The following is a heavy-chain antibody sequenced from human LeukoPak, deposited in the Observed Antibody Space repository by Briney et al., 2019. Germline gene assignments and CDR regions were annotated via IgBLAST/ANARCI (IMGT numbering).Heavy chain of an antibody. Sequence: SESLSLTCALYGGSFSGYYWGWTRQPPGKGMEWIGEINHIGSTNYNPSLKGRVTISVDTSKNQFSLKLSSVTAADTAVYYCARGTVYSGYDRLGPPHAFDIWGQGTMVTVSS. CDR1: GGSFSGYY. CDR3: ARGTVYSGYDRLGPPHAFDI. D-gene: IGHD5-12*01. J-gene: IGHJ3*02. CDR2: INHIGST. V-gene: IGHV4-34*01.